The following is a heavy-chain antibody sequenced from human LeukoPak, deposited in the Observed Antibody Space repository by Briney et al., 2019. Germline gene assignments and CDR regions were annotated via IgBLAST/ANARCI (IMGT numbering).Heavy chain of an antibody. Sequence: GESLKISCKGSGYSFTSYWIGWVRQMPGKGLEWMGIIYPGDSDTRYSPSFQGQVTISADKSISTAYLQWSSLKASDTAMYYCARIPNTIFGGGGAFDIWGQGTMVTVSS. D-gene: IGHD3-3*01. CDR3: ARIPNTIFGGGGAFDI. J-gene: IGHJ3*02. V-gene: IGHV5-51*01. CDR2: IYPGDSDT. CDR1: GYSFTSYW.